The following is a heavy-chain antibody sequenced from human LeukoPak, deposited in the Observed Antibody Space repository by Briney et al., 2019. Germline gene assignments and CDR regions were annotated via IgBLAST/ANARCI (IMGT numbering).Heavy chain of an antibody. CDR3: ARDKSPYEDRDGYNLRAFDI. V-gene: IGHV3-9*01. Sequence: HPGGSLRLSCAASGFTFDDYAMHWVRQAPGKGLEWVSGISWNSGSIGYADSVKGRFTISRDNAKNSLYLQMNSLRAEDTAVYYCARDKSPYEDRDGYNLRAFDIWGQGTMATVSS. D-gene: IGHD5-24*01. CDR2: ISWNSGSI. J-gene: IGHJ3*02. CDR1: GFTFDDYA.